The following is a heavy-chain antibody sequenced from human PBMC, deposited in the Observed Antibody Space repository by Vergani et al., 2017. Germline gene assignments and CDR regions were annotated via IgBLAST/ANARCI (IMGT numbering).Heavy chain of an antibody. CDR3: ARDSGDGYFGY. Sequence: EVQLVESGGGLVQPGGSLRLSCAASGFTFSSYAMSWVRQAPGKGLEWVSAIYSGGSTYYADSVKGRFTISRHNSKNTLYLQMNSLRAEDTAVYYCARDSGDGYFGYWGQGTLVTVSS. V-gene: IGHV3-53*04. D-gene: IGHD3-10*01. CDR1: GFTFSSYA. J-gene: IGHJ4*02. CDR2: IYSGGST.